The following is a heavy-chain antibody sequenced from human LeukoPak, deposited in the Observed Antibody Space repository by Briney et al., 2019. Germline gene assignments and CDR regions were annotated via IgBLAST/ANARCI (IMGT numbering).Heavy chain of an antibody. CDR2: IDSTI. CDR3: ARENLYCGGVCLDL. CDR1: GFTFSSYE. V-gene: IGHV3-48*03. Sequence: QSGGSLRLSCAASGFTFSSYEMNWVRQAPGKGLEWLSYIDSTIYNADSVKGRFTISRDNAKKSLYLQMNSLRAEDTAVYYCARENLYCGGVCLDLWGQGTLVTVSS. J-gene: IGHJ5*02. D-gene: IGHD2-21*02.